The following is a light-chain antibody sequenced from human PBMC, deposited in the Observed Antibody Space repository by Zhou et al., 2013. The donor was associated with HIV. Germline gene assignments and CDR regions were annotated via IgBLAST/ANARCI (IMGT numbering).Light chain of an antibody. CDR2: LGS. Sequence: DIVVTQTPVSLSVTPGEPASISCRSSQSLLHSNGYTYLDWYLQKPGQSPQLLIYLGSTRASGVPDRFSGSGSGTDFTLKISRVEAEDVGVYYCMQALQTPLTFGGGTRVE. V-gene: IGKV2-28*01. CDR1: QSLLHSNGYTY. J-gene: IGKJ4*01. CDR3: MQALQTPLT.